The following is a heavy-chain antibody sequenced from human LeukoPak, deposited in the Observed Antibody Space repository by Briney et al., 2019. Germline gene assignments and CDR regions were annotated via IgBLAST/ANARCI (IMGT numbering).Heavy chain of an antibody. V-gene: IGHV4-4*07. Sequence: SETLSLTCSVSGGSISTYYWSWIRQPAGKGLEWIGRIYTSESTNYNPSLKSRVTMSVDTSKNQFSLKLSSVTAADTAVYYCARRQYSGTYFEHWFDPWGQGILVTVSS. CDR3: ARRQYSGTYFEHWFDP. CDR2: IYTSEST. J-gene: IGHJ5*02. D-gene: IGHD1-26*01. CDR1: GGSISTYY.